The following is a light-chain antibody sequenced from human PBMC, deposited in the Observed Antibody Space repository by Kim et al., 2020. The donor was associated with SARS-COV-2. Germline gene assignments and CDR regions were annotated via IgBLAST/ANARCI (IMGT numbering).Light chain of an antibody. J-gene: IGKJ3*01. CDR3: QQYGSSPFS. V-gene: IGKV3-20*01. CDR1: QSVSSSY. Sequence: SPGERAALSCRASQSVSSSYLAWYQQKPGQAPRLLIYDASSRATGIPDRFSGSGSGTDFTLTISRLEPEDFAVYYCQQYGSSPFSFGAGTKVYIK. CDR2: DAS.